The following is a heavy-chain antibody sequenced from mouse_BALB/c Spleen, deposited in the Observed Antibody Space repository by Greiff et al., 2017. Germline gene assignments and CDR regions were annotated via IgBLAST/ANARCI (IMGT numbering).Heavy chain of an antibody. CDR2: INPYNDGT. J-gene: IGHJ4*01. D-gene: IGHD1-1*01. Sequence: EVQLQQSGPELVKPGASVKMSCKASGYTFTSYVMHWVKQKPGQGLEWIGYINPYNDGTKYNEKFKGKATLTSDKSSSTAFMELSSLTSEDSAVYYCARNYYGSSHGAMDYWGQGTSVTVSS. V-gene: IGHV1-14*01. CDR1: GYTFTSYV. CDR3: ARNYYGSSHGAMDY.